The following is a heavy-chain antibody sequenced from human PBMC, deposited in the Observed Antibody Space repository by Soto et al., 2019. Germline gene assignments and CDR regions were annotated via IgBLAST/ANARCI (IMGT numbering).Heavy chain of an antibody. D-gene: IGHD2-15*01. CDR2: ISSSGSTI. CDR1: GFTFSNYY. J-gene: IGHJ4*02. V-gene: IGHV3-11*01. CDR3: ARDSSLYCSGGRCYVDY. Sequence: GGSLRLSCAASGFTFSNYYMSWIRQAPGKGLEWVSDISSSGSTIYYADSVKGRFTISRDNAKNSLFLQMNGLRAEDTAVYYCARDSSLYCSGGRCYVDYWGQGTLVTVSS.